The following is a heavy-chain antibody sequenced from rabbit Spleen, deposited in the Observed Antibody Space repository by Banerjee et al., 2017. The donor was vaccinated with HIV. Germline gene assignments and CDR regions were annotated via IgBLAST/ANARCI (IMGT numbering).Heavy chain of an antibody. CDR1: GFSFSSSYY. V-gene: IGHV1S40*01. J-gene: IGHJ6*01. CDR2: IRSDGGSV. D-gene: IGHD6-1*01. Sequence: QSLEESGGDLVKPGASLTLTCTASGFSFSSSYYMHWVRQAPGKGLEWIGYIRSDGGSVYYASWVNGRFTISRENAQNTVFLQMTSLTAADTATYFCARDGAGYGYANFRDYYGMDLWGQGTLVTVS. CDR3: ARDGAGYGYANFRDYYGMDL.